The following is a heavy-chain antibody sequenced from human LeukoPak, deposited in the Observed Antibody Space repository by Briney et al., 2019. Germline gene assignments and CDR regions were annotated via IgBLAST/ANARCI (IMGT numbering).Heavy chain of an antibody. Sequence: PGGSLRLSCAASGFTFSTYAMNWVRQAPGKGLEWVSGISGSGGTTYYADSVKGRFTISRDNSKNTLYLQMNYLRAEDTALYYCAKNLAAPTTPFDYWGQGTLVTVSS. D-gene: IGHD6-13*01. V-gene: IGHV3-23*01. J-gene: IGHJ4*02. CDR2: ISGSGGTT. CDR1: GFTFSTYA. CDR3: AKNLAAPTTPFDY.